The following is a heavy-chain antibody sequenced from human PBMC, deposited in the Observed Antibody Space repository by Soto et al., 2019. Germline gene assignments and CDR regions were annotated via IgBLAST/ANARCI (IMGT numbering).Heavy chain of an antibody. CDR2: IYYSGST. CDR1: GGSISSGGYY. V-gene: IGHV4-31*03. D-gene: IGHD3-3*01. J-gene: IGHJ4*02. Sequence: SETLSLTCTVSGGSISSGGYYWSWIRQHPGKGLEWIGYIYYSGSTYYNPSLKSRVTISVDTSKNQFSLKLSSVTAADTAVYYCAIAINRITIFGVVIPQGSYYFDYWGQGTLVTVSS. CDR3: AIAINRITIFGVVIPQGSYYFDY.